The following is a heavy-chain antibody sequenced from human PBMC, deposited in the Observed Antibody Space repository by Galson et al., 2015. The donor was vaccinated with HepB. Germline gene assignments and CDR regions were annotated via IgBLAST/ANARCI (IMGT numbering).Heavy chain of an antibody. D-gene: IGHD1-7*01. CDR1: GDTFRKYA. J-gene: IGHJ5*02. Sequence: SVKVSCKASGDTFRKYAFGWVRQAPGQGLEWMGGIIPMFATTNYTQKFEDRIMITADRSTSTVYMELSGLRSEDTAMYFCARVSGDGTGYIWLDPWGQGTLVAVSS. V-gene: IGHV1-69*06. CDR3: ARVSGDGTGYIWLDP. CDR2: IIPMFATT.